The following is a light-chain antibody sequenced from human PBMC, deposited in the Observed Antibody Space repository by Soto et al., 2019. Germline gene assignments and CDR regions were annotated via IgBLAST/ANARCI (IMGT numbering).Light chain of an antibody. J-gene: IGKJ2*01. V-gene: IGKV3-11*01. Sequence: EIVLTQSPATPSLSPGERATLSCRASQSVSSYLAWHQQKPGQAPRLLIYDASNRATGTPDRFSGSGSGTDFTLTISRLEPEDFAVYYCQLYGSSPPYIFGPGTKVDI. CDR2: DAS. CDR1: QSVSSY. CDR3: QLYGSSPPYI.